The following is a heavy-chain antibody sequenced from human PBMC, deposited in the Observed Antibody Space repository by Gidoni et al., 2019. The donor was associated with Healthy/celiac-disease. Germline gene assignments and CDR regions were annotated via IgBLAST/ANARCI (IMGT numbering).Heavy chain of an antibody. J-gene: IGHJ4*02. CDR2: INPILGIA. Sequence: QVQLVQSGAAEKKPGSSVKVSCKASGGPVSSYTISWVRQAPGQGLEWMGRINPILGIANYAQKFQGRVTITADKSTGTAYMGLSSRRSEDTAVYYCARAPRTTGTTWADYWGQGTLVTVSS. V-gene: IGHV1-69*02. CDR3: ARAPRTTGTTWADY. D-gene: IGHD1-1*01. CDR1: GGPVSSYT.